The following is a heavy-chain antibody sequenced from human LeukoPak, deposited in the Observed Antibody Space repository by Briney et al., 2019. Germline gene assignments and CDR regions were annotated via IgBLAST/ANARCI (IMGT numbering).Heavy chain of an antibody. Sequence: PSETLSLTCAVSGYSISSGYHWGWIRQPPGKGLEWIGSISHSGSTYYNPSLKSRVTISVDTSKNQFSLKLSSVTAADTAVYYCARVGYSSSWYAAPGAFDIWGQGTMVTVSS. CDR3: ARVGYSSSWYAAPGAFDI. D-gene: IGHD6-13*01. J-gene: IGHJ3*02. V-gene: IGHV4-38-2*01. CDR1: GYSISSGYH. CDR2: ISHSGST.